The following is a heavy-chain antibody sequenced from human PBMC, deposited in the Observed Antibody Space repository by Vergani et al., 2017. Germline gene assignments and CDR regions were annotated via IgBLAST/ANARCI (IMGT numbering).Heavy chain of an antibody. D-gene: IGHD1-1*01. J-gene: IGHJ5*02. CDR2: IYYSGNT. Sequence: QVRLRESGPGLVKPSQTLSLTCTVSTGSITNGDYYWAWIRQPPGKGLEWIGNIYYSGNTYYNPSLESRLTISIDTSRNQFSLQMRSVTAADTAVYYCATQNWNDAASWGQGILVTVSS. V-gene: IGHV4-30-4*08. CDR3: ATQNWNDAAS. CDR1: TGSITNGDYY.